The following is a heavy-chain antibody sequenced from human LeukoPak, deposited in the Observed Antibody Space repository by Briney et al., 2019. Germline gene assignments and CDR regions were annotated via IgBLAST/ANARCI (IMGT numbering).Heavy chain of an antibody. CDR3: ARENSSSWYHWFDP. V-gene: IGHV1-2*02. D-gene: IGHD6-13*01. CDR1: GGTFSSYA. J-gene: IGHJ5*02. Sequence: ASVTVSCKASGGTFSSYAISWVRQAPGQGLEWMGWINPNSGGTNYAQKSQGRVTMTRGTSISTAYMELSRLRSDDTAVYYCARENSSSWYHWFDPWGQGALVTVSS. CDR2: INPNSGGT.